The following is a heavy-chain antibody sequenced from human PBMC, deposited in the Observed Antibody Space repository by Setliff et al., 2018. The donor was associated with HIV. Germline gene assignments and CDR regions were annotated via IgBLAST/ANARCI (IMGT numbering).Heavy chain of an antibody. CDR2: IYPGDSDT. D-gene: IGHD3-10*01. V-gene: IGHV5-51*01. Sequence: PGESLKISCNGLGYSFTGYWIGWVRQMPGKGLEWMGIIYPGDSDTRYSPSLEGQVTISADRSITTAYLQWSSLRASDTAMYFCARVWGGGPNGSPFDFWGQGTLVTVSS. J-gene: IGHJ4*02. CDR1: GYSFTGYW. CDR3: ARVWGGGPNGSPFDF.